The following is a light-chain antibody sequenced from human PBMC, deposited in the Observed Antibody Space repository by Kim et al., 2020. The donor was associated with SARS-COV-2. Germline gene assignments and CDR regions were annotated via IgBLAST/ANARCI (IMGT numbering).Light chain of an antibody. V-gene: IGLV3-9*01. CDR2: RDG. CDR1: NIGSKN. J-gene: IGLJ1*01. Sequence: SYELTQPLSVSVAPGQTATIPCGGDNIGSKNVHWYRQTPGQAPVLVIYRDGNRPSGIPERFSGSNWGNSATLTISRAQVGDEADYYCQVWDRDSYVFGSG. CDR3: QVWDRDSYV.